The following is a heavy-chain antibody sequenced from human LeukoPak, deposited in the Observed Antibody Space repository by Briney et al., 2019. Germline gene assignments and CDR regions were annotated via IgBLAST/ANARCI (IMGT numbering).Heavy chain of an antibody. CDR1: GFTFSSYG. J-gene: IGHJ4*02. CDR3: ARMNYVSSGWGAPFDY. CDR2: IWYDGSNK. D-gene: IGHD1-7*01. V-gene: IGHV3-33*01. Sequence: GGSLTLSCAASGFTFSSYGMHWVRQAPGKGLEWVAFIWYDGSNKYYADSVKGRFTISRDNSKNTLYLQMNSLRAEDRAVYYCARMNYVSSGWGAPFDYWGQGTLVTVSS.